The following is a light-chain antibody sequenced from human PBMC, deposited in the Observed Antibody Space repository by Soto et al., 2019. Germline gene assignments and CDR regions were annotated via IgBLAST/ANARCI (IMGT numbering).Light chain of an antibody. CDR3: ASWDDSLNGRGV. V-gene: IGLV1-44*01. CDR1: SSNIGSNS. CDR2: SNT. Sequence: QAVVTQPPSASGTPGQRVTISCSGSSSNIGSNSVNWYQQLPGTAPKLLIYSNTQRPSGVPDRFSGSKSGTSASLAISGLQSEDEADYYCASWDDSLNGRGVFGGGTKLTVL. J-gene: IGLJ2*01.